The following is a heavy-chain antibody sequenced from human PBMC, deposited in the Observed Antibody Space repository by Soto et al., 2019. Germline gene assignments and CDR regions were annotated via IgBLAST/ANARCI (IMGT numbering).Heavy chain of an antibody. Sequence: QVQLVQSGAEVKKPGASVKVSCKASGYTFTSYGISWVRQAPGQGLEWMGWISAYNGNTNYAQKLQGRVTMTTDTPTSTAYMELRSLRSDDTAVYYCARYSGRPMVRGVSNWFDPWGQGTLVTVSS. V-gene: IGHV1-18*01. D-gene: IGHD3-10*01. CDR2: ISAYNGNT. J-gene: IGHJ5*02. CDR1: GYTFTSYG. CDR3: ARYSGRPMVRGVSNWFDP.